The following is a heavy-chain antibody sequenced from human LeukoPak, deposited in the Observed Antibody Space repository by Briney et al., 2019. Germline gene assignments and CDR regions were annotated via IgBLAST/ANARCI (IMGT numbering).Heavy chain of an antibody. J-gene: IGHJ6*03. CDR2: VNTNTGNP. Sequence: ASVKVSCKASGYTFTSYAMNWVRQAPGQGLEWMGWVNTNTGNPTYAQGFTGRFVLSLDTSVSTAYLQISSLKAEDTAVYYCARGALDSSSWYAYYYYYYMDVWGKGTTVTVSS. CDR3: ARGALDSSSWYAYYYYYYMDV. CDR1: GYTFTSYA. V-gene: IGHV7-4-1*02. D-gene: IGHD6-13*01.